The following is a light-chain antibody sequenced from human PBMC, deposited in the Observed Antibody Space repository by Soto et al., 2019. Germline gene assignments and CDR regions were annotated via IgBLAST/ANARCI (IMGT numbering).Light chain of an antibody. CDR2: DAS. J-gene: IGKJ4*01. CDR1: QDISNY. Sequence: DIQMTQSPSSLSASVGDRVTITCQASQDISNYLNWYQQKPGKAPKLLIYDASNWETGVPSRFSGSGSGTDFTFTISSLQPEDIATYYCQQYDNLPSLTFGGGTKVAIK. V-gene: IGKV1-33*01. CDR3: QQYDNLPSLT.